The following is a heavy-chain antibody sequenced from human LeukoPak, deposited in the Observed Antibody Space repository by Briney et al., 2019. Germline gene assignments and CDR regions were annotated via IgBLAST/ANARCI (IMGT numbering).Heavy chain of an antibody. D-gene: IGHD5-24*01. CDR3: ARGRSNFDY. CDR1: GGSISSYY. V-gene: IGHV4-59*01. Sequence: KASETLSLTCTVSGGSISSYYWSWIRQPPGKGLEWIGYIYYSGSTNYNPSLKSRVTISVDTSKDQFSLKLSSVTAADTAVYYCARGRSNFDYWGQGTLVTVSS. J-gene: IGHJ4*02. CDR2: IYYSGST.